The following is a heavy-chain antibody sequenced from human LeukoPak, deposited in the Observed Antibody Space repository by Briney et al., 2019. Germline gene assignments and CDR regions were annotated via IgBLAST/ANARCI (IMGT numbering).Heavy chain of an antibody. CDR1: GGSITSSSYY. D-gene: IGHD6-13*01. J-gene: IGHJ5*02. CDR3: ARDTPRYSSSWYNPIGWFDP. CDR2: IYYSGST. Sequence: PSETLSLTCTVSGGSITSSSYYWGWIRQPPGKGLEWIGSIYYSGSTYYNPSLKSRVTISVDTSKNQFSLKLNSVTAADTAVYYCARDTPRYSSSWYNPIGWFDPWGQGTLVTVSS. V-gene: IGHV4-39*07.